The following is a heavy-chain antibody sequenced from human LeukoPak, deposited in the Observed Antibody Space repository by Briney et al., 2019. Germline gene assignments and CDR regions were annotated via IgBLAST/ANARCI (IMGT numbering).Heavy chain of an antibody. J-gene: IGHJ3*02. Sequence: GGSLRLSCAASRFNFIDYSMNWVRQAPGKGLECLSYISSDSKTKWYADSVKGRFSISRDNAKNTLYLQMNSLRVEDTAVYHCVKSAGKDGYRDVFDIWGQGTVVTVSS. CDR1: RFNFIDYS. CDR2: ISSDSKTK. V-gene: IGHV3-48*01. D-gene: IGHD5-24*01. CDR3: VKSAGKDGYRDVFDI.